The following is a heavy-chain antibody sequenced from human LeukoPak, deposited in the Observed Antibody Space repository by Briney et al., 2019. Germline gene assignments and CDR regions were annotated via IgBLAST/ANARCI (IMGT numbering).Heavy chain of an antibody. Sequence: GGSLRLSCAASGFTFINAWMSWARQAPGKGLEWVGRIKRRSDGGTADCAAPMKGRFTISRDDSRNTLYLQMNSMKIEDTAVYYCTTVTDGASDYWGQGTLVTVSS. D-gene: IGHD3-10*01. CDR3: TTVTDGASDY. CDR2: IKRRSDGGTA. J-gene: IGHJ4*02. V-gene: IGHV3-15*01. CDR1: GFTFINAW.